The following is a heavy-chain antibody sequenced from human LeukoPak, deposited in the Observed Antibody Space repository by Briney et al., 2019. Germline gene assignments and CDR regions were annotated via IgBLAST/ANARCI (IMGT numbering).Heavy chain of an antibody. Sequence: PGGSLRLSCAASGFIFDNYVLTWVRQTPEKGLEWVAGISGSGSSTNYADAVKGRFTISRHNSKNTLYLQMNSLRAEDTAVYYCARGFVEYRGRELYYFDYWGQGTLVTVSS. V-gene: IGHV3-23*01. J-gene: IGHJ4*02. CDR2: ISGSGSST. CDR3: ARGFVEYRGRELYYFDY. CDR1: GFIFDNYV. D-gene: IGHD3-3*01.